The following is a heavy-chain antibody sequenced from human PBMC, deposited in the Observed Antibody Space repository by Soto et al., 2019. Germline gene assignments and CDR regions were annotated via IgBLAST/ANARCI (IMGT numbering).Heavy chain of an antibody. CDR2: IIPILGIA. V-gene: IGHV1-69*02. J-gene: IGHJ4*02. D-gene: IGHD3-22*01. CDR1: GGTFSSYT. Sequence: GASVKVSCKASGGTFSSYTISWVRQAPGQGLEWMGRIIPILGIANYAQKFQGRVTITADKSTSTAYMELSSLRSEDTAVYYCARGGYYYDSSGYPAFDYWGQGTLVTVSS. CDR3: ARGGYYYDSSGYPAFDY.